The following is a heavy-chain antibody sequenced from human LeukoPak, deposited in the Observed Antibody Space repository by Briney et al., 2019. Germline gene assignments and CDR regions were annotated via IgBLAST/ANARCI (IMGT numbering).Heavy chain of an antibody. D-gene: IGHD4-23*01. CDR1: GITFGDIA. CDR2: ISSSGSTI. CDR3: AGGNSEDY. Sequence: GGSLRLSCAASGITFGDIAMHWVRQVPGKGLEWVSYISSSGSTIYYADSVKGRFTISRDNAKNSLYLQMNSLRAEDTAVYYCAGGNSEDYWGQGTLVTVSS. V-gene: IGHV3-48*03. J-gene: IGHJ4*02.